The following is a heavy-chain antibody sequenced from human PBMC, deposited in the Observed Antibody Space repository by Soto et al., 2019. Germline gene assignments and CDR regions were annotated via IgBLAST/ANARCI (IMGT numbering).Heavy chain of an antibody. CDR1: GFTFSSYG. Sequence: GGSLRLSCAASGFTFSSYGMHWVRQAPGKGLEWVAVISCDGSNKYYADSVKGRFTISRDNSKNTLYLQMTSLRAEDTAVYYCAKDFSSSWGYYDGMDVWGQGTTVTVTS. V-gene: IGHV3-30*18. D-gene: IGHD6-13*01. CDR3: AKDFSSSWGYYDGMDV. CDR2: ISCDGSNK. J-gene: IGHJ6*02.